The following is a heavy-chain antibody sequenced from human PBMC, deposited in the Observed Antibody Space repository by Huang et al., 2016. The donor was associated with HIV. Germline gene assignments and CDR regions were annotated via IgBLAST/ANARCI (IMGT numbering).Heavy chain of an antibody. J-gene: IGHJ4*02. D-gene: IGHD4-17*01. CDR2: MNPNTGNT. V-gene: IGHV1-8*02. CDR3: ARSAYGDLDY. Sequence: QVHLVQSGAEVKKPGASVKVSCKASGYTFTNYDINWVRQAPGRGVEWMGVMNPNTGNTGLAQSFQGRVTMTRKTSITTAYMELTSLTSEDTAVYYCARSAYGDLDYWGLGTLVIVSS. CDR1: GYTFTNYD.